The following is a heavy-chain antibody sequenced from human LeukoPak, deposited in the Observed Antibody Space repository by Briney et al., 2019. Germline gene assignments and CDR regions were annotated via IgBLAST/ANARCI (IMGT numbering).Heavy chain of an antibody. J-gene: IGHJ4*02. Sequence: SETLSLTCIVSGDSISSDYWSWIRQSPGKGLEWIGYINYSGSSEYKHSLKSRVTISVDRSKNQVSLRMRSVTAADTAVHYCARLDCISDTCYNYWALGALVTVSS. CDR3: ARLDCISDTCYNY. CDR1: GDSISSDY. D-gene: IGHD2-21*01. V-gene: IGHV4-59*08. CDR2: INYSGSS.